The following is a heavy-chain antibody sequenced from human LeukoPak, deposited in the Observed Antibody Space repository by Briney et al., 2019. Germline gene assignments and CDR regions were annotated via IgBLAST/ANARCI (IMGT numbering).Heavy chain of an antibody. J-gene: IGHJ4*02. D-gene: IGHD3-16*01. Sequence: GGSLRLSCAASGFTFSDHHMDWVRQAPGRGLEWVGRIRNKAYSYTTEYAASVAGRFTISRDDSKNSLYLQMNSLKTEDTAVYYCAGSMGSWGQGALVTVSS. CDR3: AGSMGS. CDR2: IRNKAYSYTT. CDR1: GFTFSDHH. V-gene: IGHV3-72*01.